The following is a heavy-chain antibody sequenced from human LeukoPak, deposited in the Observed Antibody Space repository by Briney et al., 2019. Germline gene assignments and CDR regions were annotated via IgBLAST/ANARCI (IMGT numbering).Heavy chain of an antibody. J-gene: IGHJ3*02. D-gene: IGHD5-12*01. V-gene: IGHV3-74*01. CDR3: TRGSATSAFDI. Sequence: PGGSLRLSCAASGFTFSSYWMHWVRQAPGKGLVWVSRINSDRSDTTYADSVKGRFTISRDNAKNTLYLQMNSLRAEDTAVYYCTRGSATSAFDIWGQGTMATVSS. CDR2: INSDRSDT. CDR1: GFTFSSYW.